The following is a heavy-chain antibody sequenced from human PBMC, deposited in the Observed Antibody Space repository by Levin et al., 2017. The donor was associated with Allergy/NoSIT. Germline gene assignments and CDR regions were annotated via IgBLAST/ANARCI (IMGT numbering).Heavy chain of an antibody. J-gene: IGHJ4*02. V-gene: IGHV3-23*01. CDR2: ISDRGDST. CDR3: VKWADYYDSSGYYS. Sequence: GGSLRLSCAASRFTFSLYAMSWVRQAPGKGLEWVSSISDRGDSTYYADSVQGRFTISRDNSKETLYLQMNSLRAEDTALYYCVKWADYYDSSGYYSWGQGIPVTVSS. D-gene: IGHD3-22*01. CDR1: RFTFSLYA.